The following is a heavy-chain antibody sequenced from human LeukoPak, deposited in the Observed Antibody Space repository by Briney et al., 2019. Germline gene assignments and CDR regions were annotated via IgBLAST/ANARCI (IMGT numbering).Heavy chain of an antibody. V-gene: IGHV1-2*02. D-gene: IGHD1-26*01. CDR1: GYTLTDYY. CDR2: INPNSGDT. CDR3: ARDWRGSYFPDF. Sequence: AASVKVSCKASGYTLTDYYMHWVRQAPGQGLEWMGWINPNSGDTNYAQKFQGRVTMTRDTSISTAYMELSRLTSDDTAVYYCARDWRGSYFPDFWGQGTLVTVSS. J-gene: IGHJ4*02.